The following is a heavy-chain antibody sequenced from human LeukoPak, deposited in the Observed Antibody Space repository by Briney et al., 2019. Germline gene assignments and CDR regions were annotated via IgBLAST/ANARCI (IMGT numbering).Heavy chain of an antibody. V-gene: IGHV3-21*05. CDR2: IRSSGDDI. D-gene: IGHD3/OR15-3a*01. J-gene: IGHJ4*02. CDR3: ARDKDWAFDY. CDR1: GFIFRDYT. Sequence: GGSLRLSCAASGFIFRDYTMTWVRQAPGKGLEWVSHIRSSGDDIRYVDSVKGRFTISRDDAKNSLFLQMNSLRAEDTAEYYCARDKDWAFDYWGQGTLVIVSS.